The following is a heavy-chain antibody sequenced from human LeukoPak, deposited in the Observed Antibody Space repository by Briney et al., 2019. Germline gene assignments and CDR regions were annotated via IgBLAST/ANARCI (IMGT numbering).Heavy chain of an antibody. CDR3: ARGRRIVVVTAIRAEYFQH. V-gene: IGHV4-59*12. J-gene: IGHJ1*01. D-gene: IGHD2-21*02. CDR2: IYYSGST. CDR1: GGSISSYY. Sequence: SENLSLTCTVSGGSISSYYWSWIRQPPGKGLEWVGYIYYSGSTNYNPSLKSRVTISVDTSKNQFSLKLSSVTAADTAVYYCARGRRIVVVTAIRAEYFQHWGQGTLVTVSS.